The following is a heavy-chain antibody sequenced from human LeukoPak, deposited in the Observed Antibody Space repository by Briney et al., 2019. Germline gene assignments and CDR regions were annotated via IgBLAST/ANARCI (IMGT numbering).Heavy chain of an antibody. CDR3: AKDRGLWGSYRYPTFFDY. CDR2: LSASGGTT. J-gene: IGHJ4*01. D-gene: IGHD3-16*02. Sequence: GGSLRLSWVSSGFTFSSYAMSWVRQAPGKGLECVSALSASGGTTYYADSVKGRFTISRDNSKNTLYLQTTSLRAEDTAVYYCAKDRGLWGSYRYPTFFDYWGHGALVTVSS. CDR1: GFTFSSYA. V-gene: IGHV3-23*01.